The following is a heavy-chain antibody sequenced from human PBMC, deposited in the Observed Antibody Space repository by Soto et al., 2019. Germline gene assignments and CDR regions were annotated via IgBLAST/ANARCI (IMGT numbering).Heavy chain of an antibody. Sequence: SVKVSCKATGGVFISYVTSWVRQAPGQGLEWMGGIIPLFGAANYAQKFQGRVTIIADESTNTAYMELSRLRTEDTAVYYCARGEHTYDGGGYYYGADYWGQGTLVTVSS. J-gene: IGHJ4*02. CDR3: ARGEHTYDGGGYYYGADY. V-gene: IGHV1-69*01. D-gene: IGHD3-3*01. CDR2: IIPLFGAA. CDR1: GGVFISYV.